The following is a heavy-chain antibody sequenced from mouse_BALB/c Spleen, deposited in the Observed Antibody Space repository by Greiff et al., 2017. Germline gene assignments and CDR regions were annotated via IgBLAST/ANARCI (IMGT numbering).Heavy chain of an antibody. J-gene: IGHJ2*01. CDR2: ISSGGSYT. CDR1: GFTFSSYG. V-gene: IGHV5-6*01. D-gene: IGHD2-4*01. Sequence: EVQLVESGGDLVKPGGSLKLSCAASGFTFSSYGMSWVRQTPDKRLEWVATISSGGSYTYYPDSVKGRFTISRDNAKNTLYLQMSSLKSEDTAMYYCAREGYYDYYFDYWGQGTTLTVSS. CDR3: AREGYYDYYFDY.